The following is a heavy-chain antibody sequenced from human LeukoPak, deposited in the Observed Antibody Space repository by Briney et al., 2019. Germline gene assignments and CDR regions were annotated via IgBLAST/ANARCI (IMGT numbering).Heavy chain of an antibody. CDR1: GFTFSSYG. J-gene: IGHJ4*02. D-gene: IGHD2/OR15-2a*01. V-gene: IGHV3-30*02. Sequence: PGGSLRLSCAASGFTFSSYGMHWVRQAPGKGLEWVAFIRYDGSSKYYADSVKGRFTISRDNSKNTLYLQMNSLRAEDTAVYYCAKDQGPRDPFFLPDYWGQGTLVTVSS. CDR2: IRYDGSSK. CDR3: AKDQGPRDPFFLPDY.